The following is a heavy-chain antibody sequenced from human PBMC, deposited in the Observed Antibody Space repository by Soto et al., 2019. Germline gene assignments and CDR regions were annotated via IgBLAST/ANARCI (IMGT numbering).Heavy chain of an antibody. CDR2: IYYSGST. V-gene: IGHV4-30-4*01. J-gene: IGHJ5*02. CDR3: ARALCYYDSSGYGDERRRFDP. CDR1: GGSISSGDYY. D-gene: IGHD3-22*01. Sequence: QVQLQESGPGLVKPSQTLSLTCTVSGGSISSGDYYWSWIRQPPGKGLEWIGYIYYSGSTYYNPSLKSRVTIAVDTSKNQFSLKLSSVTAADTAVYYCARALCYYDSSGYGDERRRFDPWGQGTLVTVSS.